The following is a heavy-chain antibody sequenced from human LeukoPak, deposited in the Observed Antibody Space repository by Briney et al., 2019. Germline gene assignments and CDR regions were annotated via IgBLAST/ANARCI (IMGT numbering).Heavy chain of an antibody. CDR1: GYTFTGYY. CDR3: ARANVVVPAAQEPDNWFDP. Sequence: ASVKVSCKASGYTFTGYYVHWVRQAPGQGLEWMGWINPNSGGTNYAQKFQGRVTMTRDTSISTAYMELSRLRSDDTAVYYCARANVVVPAAQEPDNWFDPWGQGTLVTVSS. D-gene: IGHD2-2*01. CDR2: INPNSGGT. J-gene: IGHJ5*02. V-gene: IGHV1-2*02.